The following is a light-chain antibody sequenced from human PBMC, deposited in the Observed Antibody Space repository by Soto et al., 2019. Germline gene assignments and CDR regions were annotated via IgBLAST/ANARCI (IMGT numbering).Light chain of an antibody. J-gene: IGLJ2*01. V-gene: IGLV2-14*01. Sequence: QSALTQPASVSGSPGQSITISCTGTSSDVGGYNYVSWYQQHPGKAPKLMIYDVSNRPSGVSNRLSGSKSGNTASLTISGLQAEDEADYYCSSDTSSSTLVVFGGGTKLTVL. CDR3: SSDTSSSTLVV. CDR1: SSDVGGYNY. CDR2: DVS.